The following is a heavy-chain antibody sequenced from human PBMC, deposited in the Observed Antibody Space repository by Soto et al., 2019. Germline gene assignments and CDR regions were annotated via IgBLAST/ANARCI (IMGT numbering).Heavy chain of an antibody. CDR2: IIHSGVT. CDR3: SRAIRRIGVRGKHPGIDL. V-gene: IGHV4-34*12. CDR1: GGSFSDYS. J-gene: IGHJ4*02. D-gene: IGHD3-10*01. Sequence: QVQLQQWGAGLLKPSETLSLTCAVYGGSFSDYSWNWIRQSPGRGLEWVGEIIHSGVTNYSPFLKSLVTMSVDTSKNQFSLRLSSVLAADSAVYYCSRAIRRIGVRGKHPGIDLWGQGTLVTVSS.